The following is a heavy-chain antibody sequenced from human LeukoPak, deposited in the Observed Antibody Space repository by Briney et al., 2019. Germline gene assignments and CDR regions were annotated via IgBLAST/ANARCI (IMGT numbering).Heavy chain of an antibody. J-gene: IGHJ3*02. Sequence: GGSLRLSCAASGFTFSSYVMTWVRQAPRKGLEWVSTISGNGGNTHYAESVKGRFTISRDNSKNTLYLQMDSLRAEDTAVYYCAKDSGYDYVSAFDIWGQGTMVSVSS. CDR2: ISGNGGNT. D-gene: IGHD5-12*01. V-gene: IGHV3-23*01. CDR3: AKDSGYDYVSAFDI. CDR1: GFTFSSYV.